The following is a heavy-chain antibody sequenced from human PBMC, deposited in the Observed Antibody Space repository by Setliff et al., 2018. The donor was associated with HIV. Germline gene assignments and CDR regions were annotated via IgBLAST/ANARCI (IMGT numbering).Heavy chain of an antibody. J-gene: IGHJ4*02. V-gene: IGHV4-39*01. CDR1: GGSINRSNYY. CDR2: VHSSGSY. D-gene: IGHD4-17*01. Sequence: SETLSLTCTVPGGSINRSNYYWGWIRQPPGKGLEWIGRVHSSGSYNRNSALVGRLSISIDTTKNQFSLHLTSVTAADTAVYYCATPGGPTTVATRSTSFRAPIIYWGLGTLVTVSS. CDR3: ATPGGPTTVATRSTSFRAPIIY.